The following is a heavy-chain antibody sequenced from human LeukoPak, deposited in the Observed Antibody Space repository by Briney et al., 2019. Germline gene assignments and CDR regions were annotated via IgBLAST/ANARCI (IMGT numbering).Heavy chain of an antibody. CDR1: VGSISSSNW. Sequence: SETLSLTCAVSVGSISSSNWWSWVRQPPGKGLEWIGEIYHSGSTNYNPSLKSRVTISVDKSKNQFSLKLSSVTAADTAVYYCARDEAAAEDYYGMDVWGQGTTVTVSS. V-gene: IGHV4-4*02. J-gene: IGHJ6*02. CDR3: ARDEAAAEDYYGMDV. D-gene: IGHD6-13*01. CDR2: IYHSGST.